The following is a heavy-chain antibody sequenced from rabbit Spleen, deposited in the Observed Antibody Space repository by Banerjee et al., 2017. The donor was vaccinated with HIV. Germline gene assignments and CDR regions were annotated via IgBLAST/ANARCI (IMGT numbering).Heavy chain of an antibody. D-gene: IGHD1-1*01. J-gene: IGHJ4*01. Sequence: QSLEESGGDLVKPGASLTLTCKASGFSFNSGYDMCWVRQAPGKGLEWIGCIGTGSGTTYYANWVNGRFTISSHNAQNTLYLQLNSLTAADTATYFCVRGASSSGYYSLWGPGTLVTVS. CDR2: IGTGSGTT. CDR3: VRGASSSGYYSL. V-gene: IGHV1S40*01. CDR1: GFSFNSGYD.